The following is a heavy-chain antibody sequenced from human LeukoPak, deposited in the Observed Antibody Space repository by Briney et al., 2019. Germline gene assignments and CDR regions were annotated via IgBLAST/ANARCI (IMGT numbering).Heavy chain of an antibody. V-gene: IGHV3-11*04. J-gene: IGHJ3*02. CDR3: VRDHNWAFDI. Sequence: GGSLRLSCAASGFTFSDYYMSWIRQAPGKGLEWVSYISSSGSTIYYADSVKGRFTSSRDNAKNSLYLHMNSLRAEDTALYYCVRDHNWAFDIWGQGTMVTVSS. CDR2: ISSSGSTI. CDR1: GFTFSDYY. D-gene: IGHD5-24*01.